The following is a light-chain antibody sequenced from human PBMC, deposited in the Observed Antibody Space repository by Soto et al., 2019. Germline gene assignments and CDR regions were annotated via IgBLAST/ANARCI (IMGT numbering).Light chain of an antibody. J-gene: IGKJ4*01. CDR3: QQYGSSPPLT. CDR1: QSVSSSY. CDR2: GAS. V-gene: IGKV3-20*01. Sequence: EIVLTQSPGTLSLSPGERATLSCRASQSVSSSYLAWYQQKPGQAPRLLIYGASSRATGIPDRFCGSGSGTDFTLTISRLEPEDLAVYYCQQYGSSPPLTFGGGTKVEIK.